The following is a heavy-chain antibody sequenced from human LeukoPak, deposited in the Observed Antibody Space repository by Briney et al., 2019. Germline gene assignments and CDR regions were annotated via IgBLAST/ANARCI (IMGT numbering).Heavy chain of an antibody. J-gene: IGHJ4*02. CDR1: GFTFSIYS. CDR2: ISSSSSTI. CDR3: AREMATIPD. V-gene: IGHV3-48*02. Sequence: GRSLRLSCAASGFTFSIYSMNWVRQAPGKGLEWVSYISSSSSTIYYADSVKGRFTISRDNAQNSLYLQMNSLRDEDTAIYYCAREMATIPDWGQGTLVTVSS. D-gene: IGHD5-24*01.